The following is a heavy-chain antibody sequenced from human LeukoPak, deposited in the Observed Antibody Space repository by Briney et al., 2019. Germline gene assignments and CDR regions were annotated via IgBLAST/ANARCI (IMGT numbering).Heavy chain of an antibody. V-gene: IGHV4-34*01. D-gene: IGHD3-3*01. CDR1: GGSFSGYY. CDR3: AKRRFLEWLSPHAFDI. J-gene: IGHJ3*02. Sequence: SETLSLTCGVYGGSFSGYYWSWIRQPPGKGLEWIGEINHSGSANYNPSLKSRVTISVDTSKNQFSLRLSSVTAADTAIYYCAKRRFLEWLSPHAFDIWGQGTMVTVSS. CDR2: INHSGSA.